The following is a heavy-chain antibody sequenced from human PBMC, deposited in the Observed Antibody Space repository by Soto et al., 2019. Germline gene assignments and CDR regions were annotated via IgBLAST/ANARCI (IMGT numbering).Heavy chain of an antibody. Sequence: QVQLQQWGAGLLKPSETLSLTCAVYGGSFSGYYWSWIRQPPGKGLEWIGEINRSGSTNYNPSLKSRVTISVDTSKNQFSLKLSSVTAADTAVYYCARDYGDYLYDYWGQGTLVTVSS. CDR3: ARDYGDYLYDY. CDR1: GGSFSGYY. J-gene: IGHJ4*02. CDR2: INRSGST. V-gene: IGHV4-34*01. D-gene: IGHD4-17*01.